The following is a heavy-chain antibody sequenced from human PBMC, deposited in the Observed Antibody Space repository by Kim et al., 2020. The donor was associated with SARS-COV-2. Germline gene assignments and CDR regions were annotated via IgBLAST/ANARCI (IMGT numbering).Heavy chain of an antibody. Sequence: GGSLRLSCTVSGFTFSIYGMHWVRQCPGKGRGGVAVISFDGSRAYYADSSEGRFTTSRDNSTNTLYLQMKSLRADDTAVFYCAESGSMIRGFLERYFDL. J-gene: IGHJ2*01. D-gene: IGHD3-10*01. CDR1: GFTFSIYG. V-gene: IGHV3-30*03. CDR2: ISFDGSRA. CDR3: AESGSMIRGFLERYFDL.